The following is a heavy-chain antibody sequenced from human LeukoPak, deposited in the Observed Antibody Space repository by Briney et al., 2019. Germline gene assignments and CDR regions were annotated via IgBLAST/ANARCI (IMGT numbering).Heavy chain of an antibody. CDR3: AKDPGWFDS. CDR2: ITTSGATT. Sequence: GGSLRLSCAASGFTFSIYAMSWVRQAPGKGLEWVSAITTSGATTYYADSVKGRFTISRDNSKNMLYLQMNSLRAEDTAVYYCAKDPGWFDSWGQETLVTVSS. J-gene: IGHJ5*01. V-gene: IGHV3-23*01. CDR1: GFTFSIYA.